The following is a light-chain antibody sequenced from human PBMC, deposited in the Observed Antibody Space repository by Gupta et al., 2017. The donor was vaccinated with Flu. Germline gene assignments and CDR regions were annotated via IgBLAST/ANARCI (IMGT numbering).Light chain of an antibody. J-gene: IGLJ3*02. V-gene: IGLV3-10*01. Sequence: SYELTQPPSVSVSPGQTARITCSGDALPKKYAYWYQQKSGQAPVLVIYEDTKRPSGIPARFSGSSSGTMASLTISEAQVDDEADYYCFSTDSSGNHRVFGGGTKLTVL. CDR1: ALPKKY. CDR3: FSTDSSGNHRV. CDR2: EDT.